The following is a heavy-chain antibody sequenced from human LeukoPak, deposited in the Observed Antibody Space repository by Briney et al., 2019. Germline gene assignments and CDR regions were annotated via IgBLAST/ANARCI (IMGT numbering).Heavy chain of an antibody. CDR1: GFTFSSYA. CDR2: ISGSGGST. D-gene: IGHD1-26*01. J-gene: IGHJ4*02. Sequence: PGGSLRLSCAAYGFTFSSYAMSWVRQAPGKGLEWVSAISGSGGSTYYADSVKGRFTISRDNSRNTLYLQMNSLRAEDTAVYYCALSMGYSGSYSGYWGQGTLVTVSS. CDR3: ALSMGYSGSYSGY. V-gene: IGHV3-23*01.